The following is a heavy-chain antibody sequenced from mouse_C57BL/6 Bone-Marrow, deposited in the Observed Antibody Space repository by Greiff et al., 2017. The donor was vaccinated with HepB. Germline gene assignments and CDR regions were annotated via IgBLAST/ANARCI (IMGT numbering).Heavy chain of an antibody. J-gene: IGHJ4*01. Sequence: EVKLVESGGGLVKPGGSLKLSCAASGFTFSSYAMSWVRQTPGKRLEWVATISDGGSYTYYPDNVKGRFTISRDNAKNNLYLQISHLKSEDTAMYYYAREPICYDYDRSYYYAMDYGGRGTSITVTA. CDR1: GFTFSSYA. D-gene: IGHD2-4*01. CDR2: ISDGGSYT. CDR3: AREPICYDYDRSYYYAMDY. V-gene: IGHV5-4*01.